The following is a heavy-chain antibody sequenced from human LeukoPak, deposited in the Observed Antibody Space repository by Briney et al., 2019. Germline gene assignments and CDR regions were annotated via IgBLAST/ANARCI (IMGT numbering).Heavy chain of an antibody. D-gene: IGHD2-2*01. CDR3: AKREDIVVVPAAMLLSPIDC. J-gene: IGHJ4*02. V-gene: IGHV3-23*01. CDR2: ISGSGGRT. Sequence: GGSLRLSCAASGLTFSSYAMSSARQPPGKWLEWVPAISGSGGRTYYADSVTGRLTISRDNSKNTLYLQMNSLRAEDTAVYYCAKREDIVVVPAAMLLSPIDCWVQGTLVSVSS. CDR1: GLTFSSYA.